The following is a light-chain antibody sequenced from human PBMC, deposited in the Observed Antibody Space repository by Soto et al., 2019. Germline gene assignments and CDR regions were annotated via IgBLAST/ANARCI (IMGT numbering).Light chain of an antibody. CDR3: QKYNSAPFT. Sequence: DIQMTQSPSSLSASVGDRGTITCRASQGITNSLDWYQQKPGKVPNLLVYAASTLQSGVPTRFSGGGSGTDFTLTISSLQPEDVATYYCQKYNSAPFTVGPGTKVDIK. J-gene: IGKJ3*01. V-gene: IGKV1-27*01. CDR1: QGITNS. CDR2: AAS.